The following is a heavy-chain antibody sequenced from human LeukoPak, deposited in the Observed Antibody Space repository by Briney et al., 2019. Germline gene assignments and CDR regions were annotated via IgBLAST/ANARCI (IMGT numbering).Heavy chain of an antibody. CDR2: ISSSSSTI. D-gene: IGHD4-11*01. Sequence: GGSLRLSCAASGFTFSSYSMNWVRQAPGKGLEWVSYISSSSSTIYYADSVKGRFTISRDNSKNSLYLQMNSLRAEDTAVYYCASADPYSNYDYYYYYMDVWGKGTTVTVSS. CDR3: ASADPYSNYDYYYYYMDV. J-gene: IGHJ6*03. CDR1: GFTFSSYS. V-gene: IGHV3-48*01.